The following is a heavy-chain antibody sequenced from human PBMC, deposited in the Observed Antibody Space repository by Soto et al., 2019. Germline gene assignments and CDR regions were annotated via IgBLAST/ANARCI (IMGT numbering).Heavy chain of an antibody. CDR3: ATISDRGIAAALDS. J-gene: IGHJ4*02. CDR2: ISGSGGTT. CDR1: TFTFTNYA. V-gene: IGHV3-23*01. D-gene: IGHD6-13*01. Sequence: QSGGSLRLSCVASTFTFTNYAMTWVRQAPGEGLEWVSAISGSGGTTYYAESVKGRFSISRDNSKNTLYLHLNSLRVEDTAIYYCATISDRGIAAALDSWGQGTLVTVSS.